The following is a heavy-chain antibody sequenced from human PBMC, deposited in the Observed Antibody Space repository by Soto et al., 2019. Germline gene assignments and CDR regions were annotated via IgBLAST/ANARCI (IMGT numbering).Heavy chain of an antibody. CDR2: LNPNTDKT. Sequence: ASVKVSCKASGYTFSNYDINWVRQATGQGLEWMGWLNPNTDKTGSAQKFQGRVTMTRNTSISTAYLELSGLRSDDTAVYYCARGIKGLPPSAFDIWGQGTRVTVSS. V-gene: IGHV1-8*01. J-gene: IGHJ3*02. CDR3: ARGIKGLPPSAFDI. CDR1: GYTFSNYD. D-gene: IGHD5-12*01.